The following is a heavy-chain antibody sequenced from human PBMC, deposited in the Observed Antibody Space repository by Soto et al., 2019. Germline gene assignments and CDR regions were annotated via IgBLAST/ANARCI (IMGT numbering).Heavy chain of an antibody. CDR1: GFTFSSYS. Sequence: GGSLRLSCAASGFTFSSYSMNWVRQAPGKGLEWVSYISSSSSTIYYADSVKGRFTISRDNAKNSLYLQMNSLRAEDMAVYYCARLYYYYYMDVWGKGTTVTVSS. CDR2: ISSSSSTI. J-gene: IGHJ6*03. CDR3: ARLYYYYYMDV. V-gene: IGHV3-48*01.